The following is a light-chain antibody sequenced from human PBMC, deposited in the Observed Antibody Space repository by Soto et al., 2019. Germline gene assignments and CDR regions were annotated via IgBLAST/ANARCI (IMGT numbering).Light chain of an antibody. CDR3: QQYNSYWT. CDR2: HAS. J-gene: IGKJ1*01. CDR1: QSISTW. Sequence: DTQMTQSPSTLSASIGDRVTITCRASQSISTWLAWYQQKPGTAPKLLIYHASTLESGVPSRFSGSGSGTDFTLTISSLQPDDFATYYCQQYNSYWTFGQGTKVDIK. V-gene: IGKV1-5*01.